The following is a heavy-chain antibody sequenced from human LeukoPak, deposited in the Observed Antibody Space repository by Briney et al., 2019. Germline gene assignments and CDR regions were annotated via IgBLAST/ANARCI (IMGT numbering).Heavy chain of an antibody. Sequence: GALRLSCAASGFTVSSNYMSWVRQAPGKGLEWVSVIYSGGSTYSADSVKGRFTISRDNSKNTLYLQMNSLRAEDTAVYYCARDSNYDTSGHYYWGQGTLVIVSS. J-gene: IGHJ4*02. CDR3: ARDSNYDTSGHYY. V-gene: IGHV3-53*01. CDR1: GFTVSSNY. CDR2: IYSGGST. D-gene: IGHD3-22*01.